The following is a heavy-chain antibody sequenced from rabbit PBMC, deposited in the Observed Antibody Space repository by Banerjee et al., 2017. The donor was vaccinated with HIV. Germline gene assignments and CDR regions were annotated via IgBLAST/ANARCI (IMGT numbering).Heavy chain of an antibody. V-gene: IGHV1S47*01. CDR1: GFDFSSHG. CDR2: IDPVFGTT. D-gene: IGHD4-1*01. J-gene: IGHJ4*01. CDR3: ARDVTWGDWEL. Sequence: QEQLVEYGGDLVQPEGSLKLSCKASGFDFSSHGVSWVRQAPGKGLEWIGYIDPVFGTTYYASWVNGRFTVSSHNAQDTLYLELNSLTAADTATYFCARDVTWGDWELWGQGTLVTVS.